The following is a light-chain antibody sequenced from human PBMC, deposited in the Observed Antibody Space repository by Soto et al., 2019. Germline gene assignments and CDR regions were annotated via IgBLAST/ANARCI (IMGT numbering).Light chain of an antibody. J-gene: IGLJ3*02. CDR1: SSDVGSYNR. CDR2: EVT. CDR3: TSYTSSRTWV. V-gene: IGLV2-18*02. Sequence: QLVLTQPPSVSGSPGQSGTISCTGTSSDVGSYNRVSWYQQPPGTAPKLMIYEVTNRPSGVPNRFSASKSGNTASLTISGLQAEDEADYYCTSYTSSRTWVFGGGTKLTVL.